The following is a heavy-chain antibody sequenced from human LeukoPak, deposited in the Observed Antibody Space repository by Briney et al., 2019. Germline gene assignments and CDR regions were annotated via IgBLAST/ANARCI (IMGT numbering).Heavy chain of an antibody. J-gene: IGHJ4*02. CDR3: ARGVSLTGPGGHLDY. CDR2: INPNSGGT. CDR1: GYTFTGYY. D-gene: IGHD3-9*01. Sequence: ASVKVSCKASGYTFTGYYMHWVRQAPGQGLEWMGWINPNSGGTNYAQKFQGRVTMTRDTSISTAYMELSRLRSDDTAVYYCARGVSLTGPGGHLDYRGQGTLVTVSS. V-gene: IGHV1-2*02.